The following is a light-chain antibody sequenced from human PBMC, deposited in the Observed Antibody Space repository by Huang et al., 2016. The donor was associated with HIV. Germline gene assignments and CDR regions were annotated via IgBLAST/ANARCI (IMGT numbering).Light chain of an antibody. CDR2: GAS. V-gene: IGKV1-39*01. J-gene: IGKJ2*01. Sequence: EIQMTQAPPSLSAAVGDRVIITCRASQIINKYLNWYQQMPGRAPKLVISGASSLQGGVSSRFSGSGSGTDFTLTIRDLQPEDTATYHCQQSYNIPRTFGQGTLLEI. CDR1: QIINKY. CDR3: QQSYNIPRT.